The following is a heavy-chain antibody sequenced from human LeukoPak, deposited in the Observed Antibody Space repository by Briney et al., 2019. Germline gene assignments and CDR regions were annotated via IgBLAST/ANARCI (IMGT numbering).Heavy chain of an antibody. Sequence: GGSLRLSCAASGFTFSNYWMHWVRQAPGKGLVWVSRINTDGSSTTYAVSVKGRFTISRDNAKNTLYPQMNSLSAEDTAVYYCARGYSSSYRIDYWGQGTLVTLSS. CDR1: GFTFSNYW. J-gene: IGHJ4*02. D-gene: IGHD6-6*01. CDR2: INTDGSST. CDR3: ARGYSSSYRIDY. V-gene: IGHV3-74*01.